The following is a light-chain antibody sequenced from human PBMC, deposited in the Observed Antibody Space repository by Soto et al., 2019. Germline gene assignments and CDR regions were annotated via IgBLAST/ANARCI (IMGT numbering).Light chain of an antibody. CDR3: QKYNSALT. Sequence: EIQMTPSPASRSSFVIPLITNTRRASQEISNDLAWYQQKPGKVPKLLIYSASTLQSGVPSRFSGSGSGTDFTLTISSLQPEDVATYFCQKYNSALTFGQGTRLE. CDR2: SAS. CDR1: QEISND. V-gene: IGKV1-27*01. J-gene: IGKJ5*01.